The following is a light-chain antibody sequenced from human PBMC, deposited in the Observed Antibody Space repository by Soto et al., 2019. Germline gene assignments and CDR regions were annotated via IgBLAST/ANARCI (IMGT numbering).Light chain of an antibody. CDR1: QSGSSD. CDR3: QHYNNWPRT. CDR2: GAS. Sequence: EIVMTQSPATLSVYPGERATLSCRASQSGSSDLAWYHQKPGQAPRLLIYGASTRATGIPARFSGSGSGTEFTLTITSLQSEDFAVYYCQHYNNWPRTFGQGTKV. J-gene: IGKJ1*01. V-gene: IGKV3-15*01.